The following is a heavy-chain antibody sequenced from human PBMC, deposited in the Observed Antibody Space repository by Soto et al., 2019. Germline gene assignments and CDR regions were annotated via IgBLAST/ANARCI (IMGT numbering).Heavy chain of an antibody. D-gene: IGHD4-17*01. V-gene: IGHV3-48*01. Sequence: EVQLVESGGGLVQPGGSLRLSCAASGFTFSSYSMNWVRQAPGKGLEWVSYISSSSSTIYYADSVKGRFTISRDNAKNTLYLHMISLRAEVTAVYYCAREGGDLNWFDPWGQGTLVTVSS. CDR3: AREGGDLNWFDP. CDR1: GFTFSSYS. J-gene: IGHJ5*02. CDR2: ISSSSSTI.